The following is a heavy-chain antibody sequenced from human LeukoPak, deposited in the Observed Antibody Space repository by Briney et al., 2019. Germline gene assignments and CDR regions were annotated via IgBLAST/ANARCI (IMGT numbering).Heavy chain of an antibody. V-gene: IGHV4-34*01. D-gene: IGHD3-10*01. CDR1: GFTFNRYW. CDR2: INHSGST. CDR3: ARHRRDYYGSGRMYYFDY. Sequence: PGGSLRLSCAASGFTFNRYWMSWVRQPPGKGLEWIGEINHSGSTNYNPSLKSRVTISEDPSKNQFSLELSSVTAADTAVYYCARHRRDYYGSGRMYYFDYWGQGTLVTVSS. J-gene: IGHJ4*02.